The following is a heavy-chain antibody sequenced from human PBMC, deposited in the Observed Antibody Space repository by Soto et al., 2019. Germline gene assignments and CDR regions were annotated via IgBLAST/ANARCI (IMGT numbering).Heavy chain of an antibody. J-gene: IGHJ4*02. CDR3: ASRTSGWYFDY. CDR2: ISYDGSNK. CDR1: GFTFSSYG. V-gene: IGHV3-30*03. Sequence: PGGSLRLSCAASGFTFSSYGMHWVRQAPGKGLEWVAVISYDGSNKYYADSVKGRFTISRDNSKNTLYLQMNSLRAEDTAVYYCASRTSGWYFDYRGQGTLVTVSS. D-gene: IGHD6-19*01.